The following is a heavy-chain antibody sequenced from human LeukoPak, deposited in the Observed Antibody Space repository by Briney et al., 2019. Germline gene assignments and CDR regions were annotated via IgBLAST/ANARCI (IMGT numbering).Heavy chain of an antibody. CDR2: INHSGST. J-gene: IGHJ4*02. CDR3: VRSLATSGMY. Sequence: SETLSLTCTVSGGSISSSYYYWGWIRQPPGKGLEWIGEINHSGSTNYNPSLKSRVTISVDTSKNQFSLKLTSVTAADTAVYYCVRSLATSGMYWGQGTLVTVSS. CDR1: GGSISSSYYY. V-gene: IGHV4-39*01. D-gene: IGHD6-13*01.